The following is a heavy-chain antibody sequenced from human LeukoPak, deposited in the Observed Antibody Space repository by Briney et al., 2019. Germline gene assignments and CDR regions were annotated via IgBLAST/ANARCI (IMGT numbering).Heavy chain of an antibody. J-gene: IGHJ6*02. V-gene: IGHV3-23*01. CDR1: GFTFSSYA. D-gene: IGHD2-15*01. CDR2: ISGSGNRT. Sequence: GGSLRLSCAASGFTFSSYAMSWVRQAPGKALEWVSSISGSGNRTYYADSVKGRFTISRDNSKNTLFLQMNSLRAEDTAVYYCAKNLYCGGGSCYPSALGMDVWGQGTTVTVSS. CDR3: AKNLYCGGGSCYPSALGMDV.